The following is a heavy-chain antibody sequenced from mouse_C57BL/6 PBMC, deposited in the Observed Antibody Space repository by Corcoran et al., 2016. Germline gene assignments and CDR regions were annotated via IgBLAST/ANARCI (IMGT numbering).Heavy chain of an antibody. Sequence: QIQLVQSGPELKKPGETVKISCKASGYTFTTYGMSWVKQAPGKGLKWMGWINTYSGVPTYADDFKGRFAFSLETSASTAYLQINNLKNEDTATYFCARTGGSSQFAYWGQGTLVTVSA. CDR3: ARTGGSSQFAY. CDR1: GYTFTTYG. V-gene: IGHV9-3*01. CDR2: INTYSGVP. J-gene: IGHJ3*01. D-gene: IGHD1-1*01.